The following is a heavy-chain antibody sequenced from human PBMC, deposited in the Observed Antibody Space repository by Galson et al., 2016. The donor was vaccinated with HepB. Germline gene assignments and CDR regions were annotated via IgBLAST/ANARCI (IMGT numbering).Heavy chain of an antibody. Sequence: SVKVSCKASGYTFIDYYIHWVRQAPGQGPEWMGWINPKNGATTYAQRFQGWVTMTRSTSASTAFMEVNRLRSDDTAVYYCARDRRSLAAGFWSGESGHYYYAMDVWGQGTTVTVSS. CDR3: ARDRRSLAAGFWSGESGHYYYAMDV. J-gene: IGHJ6*02. CDR2: INPKNGAT. CDR1: GYTFIDYY. D-gene: IGHD3-3*01. V-gene: IGHV1-2*04.